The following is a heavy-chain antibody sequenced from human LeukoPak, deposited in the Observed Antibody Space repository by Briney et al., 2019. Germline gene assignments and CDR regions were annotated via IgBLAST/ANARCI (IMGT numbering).Heavy chain of an antibody. J-gene: IGHJ3*02. V-gene: IGHV4-59*01. CDR1: GGSISSYY. CDR2: IYYSGST. CDR3: ARHSAHSSTSDAFDI. Sequence: SETLSLTCTVSGGSISSYYWSWIRQPPGKGLEWIGYIYYSGSTNYNPSLKSRVTISVDTSKNQFSLKLSSVTAADTAMYYCARHSAHSSTSDAFDIWGQGTMVTVSS. D-gene: IGHD6-13*01.